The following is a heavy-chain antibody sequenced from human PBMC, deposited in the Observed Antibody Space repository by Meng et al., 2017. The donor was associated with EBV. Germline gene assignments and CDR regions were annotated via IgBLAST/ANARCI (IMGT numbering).Heavy chain of an antibody. CDR3: ARGLDYFDY. CDR1: GDLFTLSI. CDR2: INEARGNT. J-gene: IGHJ4*02. Sequence: QVQLVHAVSEVKKTRASVRVSCQTSGDLFTLSIMHWLRQAPGQNLEWMGCINEARGNTEYPQKFRGRVNITRDTSARTAYMRMRNLTSDDTAVYYCARGLDYFDYWGKGTLVTVSS. V-gene: IGHV1-3*01.